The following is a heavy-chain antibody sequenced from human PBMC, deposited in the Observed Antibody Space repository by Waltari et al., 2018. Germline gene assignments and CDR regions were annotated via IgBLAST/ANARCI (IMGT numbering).Heavy chain of an antibody. CDR1: GGSISSYY. CDR3: ARHSSSSPYYYYYMDV. J-gene: IGHJ6*03. D-gene: IGHD6-6*01. Sequence: QVQLQESGPGLVKPSETLSLTCTVSGGSISSYYWSWIRQPAGKGLEWIGRIYTSGSTNYNPPLKSRVTMSVDTSKNQFSLKLSSVTAADTAVYYCARHSSSSPYYYYYMDVWGKGTTVTISS. V-gene: IGHV4-4*07. CDR2: IYTSGST.